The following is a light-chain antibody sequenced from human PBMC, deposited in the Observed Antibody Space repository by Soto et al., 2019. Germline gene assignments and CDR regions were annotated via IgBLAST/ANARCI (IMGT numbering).Light chain of an antibody. V-gene: IGKV1-16*02. J-gene: IGKJ4*01. CDR3: QQYDSYPLT. CDR1: QGIRNN. CDR2: AAS. Sequence: DLQMTQSPSSLSASVGDRVTITCRASQGIRNNLAWFQQKPGKAPRSLIYAASNLQSGVPSKFSGSGSGTDFTLTISSLQPEDFATYYCQQYDSYPLTFGGGTEVEIK.